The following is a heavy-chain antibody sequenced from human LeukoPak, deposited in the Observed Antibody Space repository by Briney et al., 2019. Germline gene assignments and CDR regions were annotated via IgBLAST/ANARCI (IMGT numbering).Heavy chain of an antibody. D-gene: IGHD3-10*01. J-gene: IGHJ4*02. CDR2: IKSKTDGGTT. CDR1: GFTFSNAW. Sequence: GGSLRLSCAASGFTFSNAWMSWVRQAPGKGLEWVGRIKSKTDGGTTDYAAPVKGRFTILRDDSKNTLYLQMNSLKTEDTAVYYCTTHSLWFGELLRDYWGQGTLVTVSS. V-gene: IGHV3-15*01. CDR3: TTHSLWFGELLRDY.